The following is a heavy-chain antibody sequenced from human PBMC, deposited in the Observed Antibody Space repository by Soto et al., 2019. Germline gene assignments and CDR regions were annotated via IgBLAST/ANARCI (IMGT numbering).Heavy chain of an antibody. V-gene: IGHV4-39*01. CDR1: GGSISSSSYY. D-gene: IGHD6-19*01. CDR2: IYYSGST. Sequence: PSETLSLTCTVSGGSISSSSYYWGWIRQPPGKGLEWIGSIYYSGSTYYNPSLKSRVTISVDTSKNQFSLKLSSVTAADTAVYYCARHGLRISGYSRGWHVGYWGQGTLVTVSS. J-gene: IGHJ4*02. CDR3: ARHGLRISGYSRGWHVGY.